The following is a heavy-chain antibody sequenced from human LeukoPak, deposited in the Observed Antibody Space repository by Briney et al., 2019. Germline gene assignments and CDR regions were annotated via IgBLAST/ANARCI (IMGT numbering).Heavy chain of an antibody. CDR3: ARDGYSSSHNFDY. CDR1: GGSISSGSYY. D-gene: IGHD6-13*01. V-gene: IGHV4-61*02. J-gene: IGHJ4*02. Sequence: SETLSLTCTVSGGSISSGSYYWSWIRQPAGKGLEWIGRIYTCGSTNYNPSLKSRVTISVDTSKNQFSLKLSSVTAADTAVYYCARDGYSSSHNFDYWGQGTLVTVSS. CDR2: IYTCGST.